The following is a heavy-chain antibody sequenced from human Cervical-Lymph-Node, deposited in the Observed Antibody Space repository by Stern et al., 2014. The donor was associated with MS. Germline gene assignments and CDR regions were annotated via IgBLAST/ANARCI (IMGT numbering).Heavy chain of an antibody. CDR2: IYHSGST. Sequence: VQLVESGPGLVKPSETLSLTCTVSGYSISSGYYWGWIRQPPGKGLEWIGTIYHSGSTYYNPSLTSRVNISVVPYKNQLSPKLSSVTAADTAVYYCAREEQQLVHGNWFDPWGQGTLVTVSS. V-gene: IGHV4-38-2*02. CDR1: GYSISSGYY. CDR3: AREEQQLVHGNWFDP. J-gene: IGHJ5*02. D-gene: IGHD6-13*01.